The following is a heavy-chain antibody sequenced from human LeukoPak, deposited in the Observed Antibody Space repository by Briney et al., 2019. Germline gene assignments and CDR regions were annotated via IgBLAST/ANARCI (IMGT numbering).Heavy chain of an antibody. D-gene: IGHD6-13*01. J-gene: IGHJ5*02. CDR2: ISGSGAST. CDR3: AKHSSYSSSWFHFQEDRFDP. CDR1: GFTFSSCG. Sequence: GGSLRLSCAASGFTFSSCGMSWVRQAPGKGLEWVSAISGSGASTYYAGSVKGRFTISRDNFKNTLYLQMNSLRAEDTAVYYCAKHSSYSSSWFHFQEDRFDPWGQGTLVTVSS. V-gene: IGHV3-23*01.